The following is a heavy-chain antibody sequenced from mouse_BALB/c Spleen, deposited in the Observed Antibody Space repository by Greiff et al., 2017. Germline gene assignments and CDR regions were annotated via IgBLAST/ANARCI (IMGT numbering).Heavy chain of an antibody. CDR2: IYPGDGDT. CDR3: ARGGEASIRGFAY. V-gene: IGHV1-87*01. Sequence: QVQLKQSGAELARPGASVKLSCKASGYTFTSYWMQWVKQRPGQGLEWIGAIYPGDGDTRYTQKFKGKATLTADKSSSTAYMQLSSLASEDSAVYYCARGGEASIRGFAYWGQGTLVTVSA. CDR1: GYTFTSYW. J-gene: IGHJ3*01. D-gene: IGHD6-1*01.